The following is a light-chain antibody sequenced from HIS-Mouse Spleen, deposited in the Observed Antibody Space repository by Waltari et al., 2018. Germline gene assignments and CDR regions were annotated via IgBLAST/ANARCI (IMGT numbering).Light chain of an antibody. CDR2: KDS. V-gene: IGLV3-25*03. Sequence: SYELTQSPSVSVSPGQTARITCSGDALPKQYAYWYQQKPGQAPVLVIYKDSERPSGIPERFSGSSSGTTVTLTISGVQAEDEADYYCQSADSSGNHRVFGGGTKLTVL. CDR1: ALPKQY. J-gene: IGLJ2*01. CDR3: QSADSSGNHRV.